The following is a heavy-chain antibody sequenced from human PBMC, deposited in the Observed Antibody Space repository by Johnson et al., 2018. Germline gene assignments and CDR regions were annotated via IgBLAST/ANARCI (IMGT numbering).Heavy chain of an antibody. D-gene: IGHD6-19*01. Sequence: VQLVQSGGGLVQPGGSLRVSCADSGFTASNYAMTWVRRAPVKGLEWVSSIRRDGSTVYADSVKGRFTISRDHSKNTLYLQMDSLRADDTAIYYCAKHTRGWYVDYWGQGTLVTVSS. CDR2: IRRDGST. CDR1: GFTASNYA. CDR3: AKHTRGWYVDY. V-gene: IGHV3-23*04. J-gene: IGHJ4*02.